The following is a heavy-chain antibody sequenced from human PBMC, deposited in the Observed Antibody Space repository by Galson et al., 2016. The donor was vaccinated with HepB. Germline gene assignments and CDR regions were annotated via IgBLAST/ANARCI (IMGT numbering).Heavy chain of an antibody. CDR1: GFTFSRHW. CDR3: ARDSGWEDFYGMHV. V-gene: IGHV3-74*01. Sequence: SLRLSCAGSGFTFSRHWMHWVRQAPGKGLVWVARINSGGRRTNYADSVKGRFTVSRDNAENQLYLQRNSLRAEDTAVYYCARDSGWEDFYGMHVWGQGTTVTVSS. J-gene: IGHJ6*02. D-gene: IGHD6-19*01. CDR2: INSGGRRT.